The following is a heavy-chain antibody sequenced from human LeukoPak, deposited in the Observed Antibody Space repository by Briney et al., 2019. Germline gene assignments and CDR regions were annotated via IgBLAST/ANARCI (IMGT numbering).Heavy chain of an antibody. CDR3: ARDLSHYYYGMDV. J-gene: IGHJ6*02. CDR2: IYHSGST. Sequence: SQTLSLTCAVSGGSISSGGYSWSWIRQPPGKGLEWIGYIYHSGSTYYNPSLKSRVTISVDTSKNQFSLKLSSVTAADTAVYYCARDLSHYYYGMDVWGQGTTVTVSS. V-gene: IGHV4-30-2*01. CDR1: GGSISSGGYS.